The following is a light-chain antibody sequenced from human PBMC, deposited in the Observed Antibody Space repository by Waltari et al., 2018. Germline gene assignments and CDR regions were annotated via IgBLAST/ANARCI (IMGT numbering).Light chain of an antibody. J-gene: IGLJ3*02. CDR2: DFS. Sequence: WYQQHPGKSPKVIIYDFSQRPSGISNRFSGSNSGNTASLTISVLQADDEADYYCKSYTGTGSWVFGGGTKLTVL. CDR3: KSYTGTGSWV. V-gene: IGLV2-14*03.